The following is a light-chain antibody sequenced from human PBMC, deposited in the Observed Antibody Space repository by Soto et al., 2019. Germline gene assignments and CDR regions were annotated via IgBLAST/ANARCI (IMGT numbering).Light chain of an antibody. Sequence: QSVLTQPPSVSGAPGQRVTISCTGSSSNIGAGYDVHGYQQLPGTAPKLLIYGNSNRPSGVPDRFSGSKSGTSASLAITGLQAEDEADYYCQSYDSSLSGSKVFGTGTKVTVL. CDR2: GNS. CDR1: SSNIGAGYD. J-gene: IGLJ1*01. CDR3: QSYDSSLSGSKV. V-gene: IGLV1-40*01.